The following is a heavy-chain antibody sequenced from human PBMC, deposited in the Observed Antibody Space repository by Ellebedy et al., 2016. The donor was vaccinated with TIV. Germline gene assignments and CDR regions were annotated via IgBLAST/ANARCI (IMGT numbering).Heavy chain of an antibody. CDR1: GYTFTGYY. CDR2: INPNSGGT. J-gene: IGHJ4*02. CDR3: ATGNDFGGLRDY. Sequence: AASVKVSCKASGYTFTGYYMHWVRQAPGQGLEWMGWINPNSGGTKYAQKFQGRVTMTRDTSISTAYMELSRLRSDDTALYYCATGNDFGGLRDYWGQGTLVTVSS. V-gene: IGHV1-2*02. D-gene: IGHD4-23*01.